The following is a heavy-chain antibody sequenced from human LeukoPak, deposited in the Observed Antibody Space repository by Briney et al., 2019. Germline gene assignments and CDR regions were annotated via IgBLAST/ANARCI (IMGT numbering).Heavy chain of an antibody. CDR2: ISGSGGST. D-gene: IGHD5-18*01. CDR1: GFTFSSYA. Sequence: GGSLSLSCAASGFTFSSYAMSWVRQPPGNGLEWVSSISGSGGSTYYADSVKGRFTISRDNSKNTLYLQMNSLRAEDTAVYYCAKDRVQLWFWDFDYWGQGTLVTVSS. J-gene: IGHJ4*02. V-gene: IGHV3-23*01. CDR3: AKDRVQLWFWDFDY.